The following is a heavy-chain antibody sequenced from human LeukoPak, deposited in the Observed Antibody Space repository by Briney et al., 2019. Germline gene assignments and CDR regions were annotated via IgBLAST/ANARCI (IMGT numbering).Heavy chain of an antibody. D-gene: IGHD3-3*01. V-gene: IGHV4-34*01. J-gene: IGHJ4*02. Sequence: PSETLSLTCAVYGGSFSGYYWSWIRQPPGKGLEWIGKINHSGSTNYNPSLKSRVTISVDTSKNQFSLKLSSVTAADTAVYYCAREVRFLERRIYYFDYWGQGTLVTVSS. CDR2: INHSGST. CDR1: GGSFSGYY. CDR3: AREVRFLERRIYYFDY.